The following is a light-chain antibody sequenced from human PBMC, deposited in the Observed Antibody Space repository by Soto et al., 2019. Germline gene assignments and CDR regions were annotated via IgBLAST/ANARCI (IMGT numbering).Light chain of an antibody. V-gene: IGKV1-5*03. CDR3: QQYNTYPLT. J-gene: IGKJ4*01. CDR1: QSISPW. CDR2: KAS. Sequence: DIQMTQSPSTLSASVGDSVTITCRASQSISPWLAWYQQKPGKAPTLLIYKASSLEGGVPSRFSGSGSVTDFNITISSLQPDDFATYYCQQYNTYPLTFGGGTTVEIK.